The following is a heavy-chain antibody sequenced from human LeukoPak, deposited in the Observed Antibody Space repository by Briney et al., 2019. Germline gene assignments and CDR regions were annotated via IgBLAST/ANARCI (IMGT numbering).Heavy chain of an antibody. J-gene: IGHJ6*03. CDR2: INHSGST. V-gene: IGHV4-34*01. CDR3: ARVTVYYDSSGYYPWYYYYYMDV. D-gene: IGHD3-22*01. Sequence: KSSETLSVTCAVYGGSFSGYYWSWIRQPPGKGLEWIGEINHSGSTNYNPSLKSRVTISVDTSKNQFSLKLSSVTAADTAVYYCARVTVYYDSSGYYPWYYYYYMDVWGKGTTVTVSS. CDR1: GGSFSGYY.